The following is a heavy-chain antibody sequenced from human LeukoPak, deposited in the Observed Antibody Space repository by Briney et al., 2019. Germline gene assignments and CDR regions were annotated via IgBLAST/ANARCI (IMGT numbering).Heavy chain of an antibody. V-gene: IGHV3-23*01. CDR1: GFTFNNYA. CDR2: ISGSGGTT. Sequence: GGSLRLSCAGSGFTFNNYAMSWVRQAPGKGLEWVSAISGSGGTTYYADSVKGRFTISRDNSKNTLYLQMNSLRAEDTAVYYCAKEYGGKPLDYWGQGTLVTVSS. D-gene: IGHD4-23*01. CDR3: AKEYGGKPLDY. J-gene: IGHJ4*02.